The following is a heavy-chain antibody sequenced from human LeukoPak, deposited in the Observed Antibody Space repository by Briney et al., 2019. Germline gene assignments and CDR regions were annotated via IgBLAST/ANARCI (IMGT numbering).Heavy chain of an antibody. CDR3: ARDRAMIVVVFTTDAFDF. CDR2: ISYDGSNK. Sequence: GGSLRLSCAASGFTFSSYAMHWVRQAPGKGLEWVAVISYDGSNKYYADSVKGRFTISRDNSKNTLYLQMNSLRAEDTAVYYCARDRAMIVVVFTTDAFDFWGQGTVVTVSS. J-gene: IGHJ3*01. V-gene: IGHV3-30-3*01. CDR1: GFTFSSYA. D-gene: IGHD3-22*01.